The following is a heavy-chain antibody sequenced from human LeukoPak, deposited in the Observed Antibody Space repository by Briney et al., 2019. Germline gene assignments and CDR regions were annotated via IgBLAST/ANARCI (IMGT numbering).Heavy chain of an antibody. D-gene: IGHD3-22*01. Sequence: PGGSLRLSCAAPGFTFSSYSMNWVRQAPGKGLEWVSYISSSSSTIYYADSVKGRFTISRDNAKNSLYLQMNSLRAEDTAVYYCAINGGEVSQNDYYDSSGYMQFDYWGQGTLVTVSS. CDR2: ISSSSSTI. J-gene: IGHJ4*02. CDR3: AINGGEVSQNDYYDSSGYMQFDY. CDR1: GFTFSSYS. V-gene: IGHV3-48*04.